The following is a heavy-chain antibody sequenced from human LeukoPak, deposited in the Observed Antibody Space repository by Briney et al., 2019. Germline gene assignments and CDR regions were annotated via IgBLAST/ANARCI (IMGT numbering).Heavy chain of an antibody. V-gene: IGHV1-46*01. D-gene: IGHD6-13*01. CDR1: GYTFTSYY. CDR3: ARDLYSSSWYKPYYYYYGMDV. CDR2: INPSGGST. J-gene: IGHJ6*02. Sequence: LVASVKVSCKASGYTFTSYYMHWVRQAPGQGLEWMGIINPSGGSTSYAQKFQGRVTMTRDTSTSTVYVELSSLRSEDTAVYYCARDLYSSSWYKPYYYYYGMDVWGQGTTVTVSS.